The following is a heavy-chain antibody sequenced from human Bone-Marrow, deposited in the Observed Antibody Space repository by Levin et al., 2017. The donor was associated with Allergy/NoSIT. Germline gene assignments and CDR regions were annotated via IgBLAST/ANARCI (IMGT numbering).Heavy chain of an antibody. CDR2: INPKNDGT. J-gene: IGHJ1*01. V-gene: IGHV1-2*02. CDR3: ATGPGRNGYNL. Sequence: GASVKVSCKASGYTFTGYFMHWVRQAPGQGLEWMGWINPKNDGTNYANKIQGRVTMTVDRSISTAYMDLSSLRPDDTAIYFCATGPGRNGYNLWGQGTLVSVS. CDR1: GYTFTGYF. D-gene: IGHD5-24*01.